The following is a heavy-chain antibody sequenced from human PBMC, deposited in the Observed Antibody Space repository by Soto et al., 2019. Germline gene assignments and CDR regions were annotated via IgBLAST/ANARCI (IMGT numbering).Heavy chain of an antibody. D-gene: IGHD2-2*01. CDR2: INPNSGGT. Sequence: QVQLVQSGAEVKKPGASVKVSCKASGYTFTGYYMHWVRQAPGQGLEWMGWINPNSGGTNYAQKFQGWVTMTRDTSISTAYMELSRLRSDDTAVYYCARSELRVPAANPSPSFDYWGQGTLVTVSS. CDR3: ARSELRVPAANPSPSFDY. V-gene: IGHV1-2*04. CDR1: GYTFTGYY. J-gene: IGHJ4*02.